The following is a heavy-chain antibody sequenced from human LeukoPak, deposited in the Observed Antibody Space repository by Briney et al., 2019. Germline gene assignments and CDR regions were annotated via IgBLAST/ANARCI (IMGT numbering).Heavy chain of an antibody. J-gene: IGHJ5*02. CDR2: INHSGST. CDR1: GFTFSS. V-gene: IGHV4-34*01. Sequence: QTGGSLRLSCAASGFTFSSMNWIRQPPGKGLEWTGEINHSGSTNYNPSLKSRVTISVDTSKNQFSLKLSSVTAADTAVYYCARVFLTMVRGDNWFDPWGQGTLVTVSS. D-gene: IGHD3-10*01. CDR3: ARVFLTMVRGDNWFDP.